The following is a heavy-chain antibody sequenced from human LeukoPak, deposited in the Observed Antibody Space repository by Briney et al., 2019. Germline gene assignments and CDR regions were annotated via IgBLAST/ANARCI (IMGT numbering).Heavy chain of an antibody. D-gene: IGHD6-19*01. J-gene: IGHJ4*02. CDR2: IKPDGSGK. V-gene: IGHV3-7*01. Sequence: GGSLRLSCAASGFALSSYWMTWVRQAPGKGLEWVANIKPDGSGKTYVDSVKGRLPISRHNAKNSLYLQMRGLRVEDTAVYYCSSQPAVLDLDCWGQGTLVTVSS. CDR1: GFALSSYW. CDR3: SSQPAVLDLDC.